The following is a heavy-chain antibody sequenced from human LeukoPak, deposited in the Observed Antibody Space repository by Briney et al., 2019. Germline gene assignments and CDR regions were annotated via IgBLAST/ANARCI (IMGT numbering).Heavy chain of an antibody. CDR1: GFTFRSYG. CDR2: ISGSGDRT. V-gene: IGHV3-23*01. Sequence: PGGSLRLSCTASGFTFRSYGMIWVRQAPGKELEWVAVISGSGDRTDYADSVKGRLTISRDNFDNTLSLQMNGLRAEDTAVYYCAREPSHYSNSGNYYHYGMDLWGQGTTVTVSS. J-gene: IGHJ6*02. CDR3: AREPSHYSNSGNYYHYGMDL. D-gene: IGHD3-10*01.